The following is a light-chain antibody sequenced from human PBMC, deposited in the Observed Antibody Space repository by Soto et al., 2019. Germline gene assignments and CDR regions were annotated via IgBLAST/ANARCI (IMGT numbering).Light chain of an antibody. V-gene: IGLV2-14*03. CDR3: SSYTSSSLHV. J-gene: IGLJ1*01. Sequence: QSVLTQPASVSGSHGQSITISCTGTTSDVGGYNYVSWYQQHPGKAPKLMIYDVSNRPSGVSNRFSGSKSGNTASLTISGLQAEDEADYYCSSYTSSSLHVFGTGTKVTVL. CDR1: TSDVGGYNY. CDR2: DVS.